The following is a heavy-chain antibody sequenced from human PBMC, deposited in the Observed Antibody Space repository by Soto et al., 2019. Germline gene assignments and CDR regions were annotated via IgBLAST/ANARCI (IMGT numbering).Heavy chain of an antibody. CDR1: GFTFSAYS. D-gene: IGHD3-10*01. Sequence: AGGSLRLSCAASGFTFSAYSMTWVRQAPGKGLEWVSYIGTTGRKKFDADTVKGRFTISRDNAKNSLYLQLNSLRAEDTAVYYCAREWFGEYHWGQGTLVTVSS. V-gene: IGHV3-48*04. J-gene: IGHJ4*02. CDR3: AREWFGEYH. CDR2: IGTTGRKK.